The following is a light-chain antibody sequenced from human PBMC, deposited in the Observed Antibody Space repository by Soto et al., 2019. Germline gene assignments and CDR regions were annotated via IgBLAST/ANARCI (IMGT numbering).Light chain of an antibody. V-gene: IGLV2-14*01. CDR3: SSYTTSNTRQIV. CDR2: DVS. Sequence: LAQPAPRSESPCQAITIFSTGTNSYPGGYNSFSCYKQHPGKAPKFMIYDVSNRPSGVSNRFSGSKSGNTASLTISGLQAEDEADYYCSSYTTSNTRQIVFGTGTKVTVL. CDR1: NSYPGGYNS. J-gene: IGLJ1*01.